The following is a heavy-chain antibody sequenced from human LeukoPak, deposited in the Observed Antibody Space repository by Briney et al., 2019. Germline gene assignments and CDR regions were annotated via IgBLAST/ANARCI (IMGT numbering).Heavy chain of an antibody. CDR1: GFTFRSYG. D-gene: IGHD2-15*01. CDR2: IRYDGSNK. J-gene: IGHJ4*02. CDR3: AKDPVVVAATPGYFDY. Sequence: GGSLRLSCAASGFTFRSYGMHWVRQAPGKGLEWVAFIRYDGSNKYYADSVKGRFTISRDNSKSTLYLQMNSLRAEDTAVYYCAKDPVVVAATPGYFDYWGQGTLVTVSS. V-gene: IGHV3-30*02.